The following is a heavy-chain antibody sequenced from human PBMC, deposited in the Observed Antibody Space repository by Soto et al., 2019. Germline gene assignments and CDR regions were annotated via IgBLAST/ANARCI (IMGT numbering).Heavy chain of an antibody. D-gene: IGHD3-9*01. CDR2: IYYSGST. CDR1: GGSVSSGSYY. CDR3: ARAKYYDILTGPYFDY. J-gene: IGHJ4*02. V-gene: IGHV4-61*01. Sequence: SETLSLTYTVSGGSVSSGSYYCSWIRQPPGKGLEWIGYIYYSGSTNYNPSLKSRVTISVDTSKNQFSLKLSSVTAADTAVYYCARAKYYDILTGPYFDYWGQGTLVTVSS.